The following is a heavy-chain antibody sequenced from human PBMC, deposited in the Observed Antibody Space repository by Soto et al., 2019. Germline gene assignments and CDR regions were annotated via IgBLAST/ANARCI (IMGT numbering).Heavy chain of an antibody. CDR1: GFSMISGGYD. J-gene: IGHJ5*02. CDR2: IYYSGST. D-gene: IGHD2-2*01. Sequence: PSETLSVPCAVSGFSMISGGYDGRLSRRHPGRGLEGXGYIYYSGSTYYNPSLKSRVTISVDTSKNQFSLKLSSVTAADTAVYYCARAHALGIYCGSTSCYTSWFDPWGQGTLVTV. CDR3: ARAHALGIYCGSTSCYTSWFDP. V-gene: IGHV4-31*11.